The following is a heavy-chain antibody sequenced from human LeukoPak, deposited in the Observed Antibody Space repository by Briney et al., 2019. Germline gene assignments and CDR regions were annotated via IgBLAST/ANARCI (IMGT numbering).Heavy chain of an antibody. CDR2: IYYSGST. V-gene: IGHV4-59*12. CDR3: AREKRCSSTSCYGIDY. Sequence: SETLSLTCTVSGGSISSYYWSWIRQPPGKGLEWIGYIYYSGSTNYNPSLKSRVTISVDTSKSQFSLKLSSVTAADTAVYYCAREKRCSSTSCYGIDYWGQGTLVTVSS. CDR1: GGSISSYY. D-gene: IGHD2-2*01. J-gene: IGHJ4*02.